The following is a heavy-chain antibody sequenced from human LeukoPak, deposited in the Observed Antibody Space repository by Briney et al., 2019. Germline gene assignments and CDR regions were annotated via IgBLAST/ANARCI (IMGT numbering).Heavy chain of an antibody. CDR2: ISYEGNNK. V-gene: IGHV3-30*17. CDR1: GFTFSSYA. D-gene: IGHD3-22*01. CDR3: ARRNHYDSKETDY. J-gene: IGHJ4*02. Sequence: GGSLRLFCAASGFTFSSYAMHWVRQAPGRGLECVTLISYEGNNKYYPDSVKGRFTISRDNAKNTLYQQMNSLRAEDTAVYYCARRNHYDSKETDYWGQGTLVTVST.